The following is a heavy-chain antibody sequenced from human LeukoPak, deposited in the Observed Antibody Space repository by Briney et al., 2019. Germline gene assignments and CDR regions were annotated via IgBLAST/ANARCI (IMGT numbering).Heavy chain of an antibody. Sequence: SETLSLTCTVSGGSISSGGYYWSWIRQHPGKGLEWIGYIYYSGSTYYNPSLKSRVTISVDTSKNQFSLKLSPVTAADTAVYYCARWSKNYGGNPYYFDYWGQGTLVTVSS. CDR1: GGSISSGGYY. J-gene: IGHJ4*02. D-gene: IGHD4-23*01. CDR3: ARWSKNYGGNPYYFDY. V-gene: IGHV4-31*03. CDR2: IYYSGST.